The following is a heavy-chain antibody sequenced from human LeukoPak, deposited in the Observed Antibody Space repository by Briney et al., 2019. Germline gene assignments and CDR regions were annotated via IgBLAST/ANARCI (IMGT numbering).Heavy chain of an antibody. CDR2: INPSGGST. J-gene: IGHJ4*02. V-gene: IGHV1-46*01. CDR3: AREYSCSSTNCLYFDY. Sequence: ASVKVSCKASGYTFTSYYMHWVRQAPGQGLEWMGIINPSGGSTSRAQKFQGRVTMTRDMSTSTVYMELSSLRSEDTAVYYCAREYSCSSTNCLYFDYWGQGTLVTVSS. CDR1: GYTFTSYY. D-gene: IGHD2-2*01.